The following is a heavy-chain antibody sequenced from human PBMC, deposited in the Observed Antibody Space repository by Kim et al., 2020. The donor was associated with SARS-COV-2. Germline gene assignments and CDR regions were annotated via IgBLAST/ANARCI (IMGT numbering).Heavy chain of an antibody. CDR1: GFTFSSYS. CDR2: ISSSSSYI. Sequence: GGSLRLSCAASGFTFSSYSMNWVRQAPGKGLEWVSSISSSSSYIYYADSVKGRFTISRDNAKNSLYLQMNSLRAEDTAVYYCARDLTRPGGYDFWSGYYFDYWGQGTLVTVSS. D-gene: IGHD3-3*01. V-gene: IGHV3-21*01. CDR3: ARDLTRPGGYDFWSGYYFDY. J-gene: IGHJ4*02.